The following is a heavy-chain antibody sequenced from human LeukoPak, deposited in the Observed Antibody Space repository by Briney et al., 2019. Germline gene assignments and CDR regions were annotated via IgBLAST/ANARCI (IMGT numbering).Heavy chain of an antibody. Sequence: GESLKISWKASGNSFTSYWIGWVRHMPGKGLEWMGIIDPSDSETRYTPSFQGQVTISVDEALTTAYLQWTSLKASDTAMYYCARQTAMGRSGDYWGQGTQVTVSS. J-gene: IGHJ4*02. CDR3: ARQTAMGRSGDY. D-gene: IGHD5-18*01. CDR2: IDPSDSET. V-gene: IGHV5-51*01. CDR1: GNSFTSYW.